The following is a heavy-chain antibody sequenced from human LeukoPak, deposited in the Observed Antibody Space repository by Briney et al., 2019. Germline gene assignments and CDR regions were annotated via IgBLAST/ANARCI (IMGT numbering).Heavy chain of an antibody. CDR1: GGSITSGGYY. D-gene: IGHD3-10*01. J-gene: IGHJ4*02. CDR2: IYHSGTT. CDR3: ARGKFGELYYFEY. V-gene: IGHV4-31*03. Sequence: PSETLSLTCSVSGGSITSGGYYWSWVRQHPGKGLEWIGYIYHSGTTLYNPSLKSRVTMSVDTSKNQFSLSLNSVTAADTAVYYCARGKFGELYYFEYWGQGTLVTVSS.